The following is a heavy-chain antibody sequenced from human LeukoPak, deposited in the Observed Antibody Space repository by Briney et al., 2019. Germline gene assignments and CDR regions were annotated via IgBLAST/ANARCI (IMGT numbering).Heavy chain of an antibody. J-gene: IGHJ4*02. CDR3: ARDSGYCSSTSCLHTYFDY. CDR1: GFTFSDYY. V-gene: IGHV3-11*04. Sequence: GGSLRLSCAASGFTFSDYYMSWIRQAPGKGLEWVSYISSSGSTIYYADSVKGRFTISRDNAKNSLYLQMNSLRAEDTAVYYCARDSGYCSSTSCLHTYFDYWGQGTLVTVSS. D-gene: IGHD2-2*01. CDR2: ISSSGSTI.